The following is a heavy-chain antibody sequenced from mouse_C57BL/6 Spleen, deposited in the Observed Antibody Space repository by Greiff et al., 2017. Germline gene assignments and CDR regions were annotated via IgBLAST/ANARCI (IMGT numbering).Heavy chain of an antibody. J-gene: IGHJ2*01. D-gene: IGHD4-1*01. CDR3: ARYTRWGYYFDY. Sequence: EVQGVESGGGLVQPGGSLSLSCAASGFTFTDYYMSWVRQPPGKALEWLGFIRNKANGYTTEYSASVKGRFTISRDNSQSILYLQMSALRAEDSATYYCARYTRWGYYFDYWGQGTTLTVSS. CDR2: IRNKANGYTT. CDR1: GFTFTDYY. V-gene: IGHV7-3*01.